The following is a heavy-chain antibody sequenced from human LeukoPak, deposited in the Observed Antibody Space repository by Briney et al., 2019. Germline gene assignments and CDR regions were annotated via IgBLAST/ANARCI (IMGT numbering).Heavy chain of an antibody. V-gene: IGHV1-46*01. CDR3: ARDRAAAGTMIAYWYFDL. CDR2: INPSGGST. D-gene: IGHD6-13*01. Sequence: ASVKVSCKASGYTFTSYYMHWVRQAPGQGLEWMGTINPSGGSTSYAQKFQGRVTMTRDMSTSTVYMELSSLRSEDTAVYYCARDRAAAGTMIAYWYFDLWGRGTLVTVSS. J-gene: IGHJ2*01. CDR1: GYTFTSYY.